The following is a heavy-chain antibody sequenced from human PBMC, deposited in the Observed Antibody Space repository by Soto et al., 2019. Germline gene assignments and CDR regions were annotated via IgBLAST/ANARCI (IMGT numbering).Heavy chain of an antibody. CDR2: IRNSGGFT. CDR3: XXXXFETXGPXXFDY. CDR1: GFTFNNYA. J-gene: IGHJ4*02. V-gene: IGHV3-23*01. Sequence: VQLXXSGGGLVQPXXSLXLSCAASGFTFNNYAMNWVRQAPGKGLEWVSAIRNSGGFTYYADSXKXXXXXXXXXXXXXXXXXXXXXXXXXXXXXXXXXXXFETXGPXXFDYWGQGTLV.